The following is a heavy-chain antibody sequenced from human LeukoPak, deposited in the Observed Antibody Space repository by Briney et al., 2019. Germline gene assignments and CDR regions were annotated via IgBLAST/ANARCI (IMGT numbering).Heavy chain of an antibody. J-gene: IGHJ4*02. V-gene: IGHV4-34*01. Sequence: ASETLSLTCAVYGGSFSGYYWSWIRQPPGKGLEWIGEINHSGSTYYNPSLKSRVTISVDTSKNQFSLKLSSVTAADTAVYYCARVSGGDSSSWYALFDYWGQGTLVTVSS. CDR3: ARVSGGDSSSWYALFDY. D-gene: IGHD6-13*01. CDR1: GGSFSGYY. CDR2: INHSGST.